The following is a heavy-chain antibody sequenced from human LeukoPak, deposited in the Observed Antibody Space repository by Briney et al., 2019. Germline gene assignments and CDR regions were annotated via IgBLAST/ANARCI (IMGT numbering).Heavy chain of an antibody. Sequence: GGSLRLSCAASGFTFSSWWMTWVRQAPGKGLEWVANIKQDGSEKNYVDSVKGRFTISRDNAKNSLYLQMNSLRAEDTAVYYCARDKHIVVVSPYFQHWGQGTLVTVSS. J-gene: IGHJ1*01. CDR1: GFTFSSWW. D-gene: IGHD2-21*01. CDR2: IKQDGSEK. CDR3: ARDKHIVVVSPYFQH. V-gene: IGHV3-7*01.